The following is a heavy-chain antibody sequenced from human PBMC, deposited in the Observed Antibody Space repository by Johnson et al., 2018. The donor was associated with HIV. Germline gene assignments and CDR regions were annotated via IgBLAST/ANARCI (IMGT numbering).Heavy chain of an antibody. CDR2: ISGSGGST. CDR3: AKGAYYYDSSGYHYDVPRGAFDI. J-gene: IGHJ3*02. CDR1: GFTFSSYA. Sequence: VQLVESGGGLVQPGGSLRLSCAASGFTFSSYAMSWVRQAPGKGLEWVSTISGSGGSTYYADSVKGRLTISRDNPKNTLYLQMNSLRAEDTAVYYCAKGAYYYDSSGYHYDVPRGAFDIWGQGTMVTVSS. D-gene: IGHD3-22*01. V-gene: IGHV3-23*04.